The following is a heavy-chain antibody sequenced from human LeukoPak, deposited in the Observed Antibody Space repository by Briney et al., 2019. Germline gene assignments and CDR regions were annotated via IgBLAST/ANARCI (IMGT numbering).Heavy chain of an antibody. CDR3: ARGGITILGVVIENWFDP. D-gene: IGHD3-3*01. CDR2: IIPIFGTA. Sequence: ASVNVSFKASGGTFSSYAISWVRQAPGQGLEWMGGIIPIFGTANYAQKFQGRVTITTDESTSTAYMELSSLRSEDTAVYYCARGGITILGVVIENWFDPWGQGTLVTVSS. J-gene: IGHJ5*02. CDR1: GGTFSSYA. V-gene: IGHV1-69*05.